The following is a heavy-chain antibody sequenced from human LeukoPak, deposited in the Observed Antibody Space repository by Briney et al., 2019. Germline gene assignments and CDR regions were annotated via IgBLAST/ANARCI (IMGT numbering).Heavy chain of an antibody. CDR2: IYYSGST. CDR3: ARDTGRYFDWLL. Sequence: SETLSLTCTVSGGSISIGAYYWGWIRQPPGKGLEWIGYIYYSGSTYYNPSLKSRVTISVDTSKNQFSLKLSSVTAADTAVYYCARDTGRYFDWLLWGQGTLVTVSS. J-gene: IGHJ4*02. CDR1: GGSISIGAYY. D-gene: IGHD3-9*01. V-gene: IGHV4-30-4*01.